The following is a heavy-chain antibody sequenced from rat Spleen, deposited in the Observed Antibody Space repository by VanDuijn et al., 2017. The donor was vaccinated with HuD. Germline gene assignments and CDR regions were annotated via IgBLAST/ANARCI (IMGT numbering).Heavy chain of an antibody. CDR3: ATNCTMAARSGYYFDY. CDR2: IIYDGTRT. V-gene: IGHV5S10*01. CDR1: GFTFSDYN. Sequence: EVQLVESGGGLVQPGRSLKLSCAASGFTFSDYNMAWVRQAPKKGLEWVATIIYDGTRTHYRDSVKGRFTISRDNAKSTLFLQMDRLRSEETASYYCATNCTMAARSGYYFDYWGQGVMVTVSS. J-gene: IGHJ2*01. D-gene: IGHD1-2*01.